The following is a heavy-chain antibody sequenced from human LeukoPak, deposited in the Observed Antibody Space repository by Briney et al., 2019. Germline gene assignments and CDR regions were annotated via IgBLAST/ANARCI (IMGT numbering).Heavy chain of an antibody. CDR3: AREGTFGYHYFDY. J-gene: IGHJ4*02. V-gene: IGHV3-7*01. CDR1: GFTFSAHR. Sequence: PGGSLRLSCTVSGFTFSAHRMSWVRQAPGKGLEWVANIYQGGSKTHYVDSVKGRFTISRDNAKNSLYLHLSSLRAEDTAVYYCAREGTFGYHYFDYWGQGALVTVSS. D-gene: IGHD3-3*01. CDR2: IYQGGSKT.